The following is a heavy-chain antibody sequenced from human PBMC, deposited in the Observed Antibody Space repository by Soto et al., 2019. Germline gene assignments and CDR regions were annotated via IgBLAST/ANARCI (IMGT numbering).Heavy chain of an antibody. CDR3: AKSLVFVDHAYMDV. Sequence: QVQLVQSGAEVKKPGSSVKVSCEASGGTFTSYIFTWVRQAPGQGLEWMGRSIPIQGTAAYALKFQDRVTMTADKSTNTAYMALRSLRPADTAVYYCAKSLVFVDHAYMDVWGKGKKVTVSS. V-gene: IGHV1-69*08. CDR2: SIPIQGTA. J-gene: IGHJ6*03. CDR1: GGTFTSYI. D-gene: IGHD2-21*01.